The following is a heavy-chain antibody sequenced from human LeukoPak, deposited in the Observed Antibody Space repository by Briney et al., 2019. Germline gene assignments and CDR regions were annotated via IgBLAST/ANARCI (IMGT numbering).Heavy chain of an antibody. V-gene: IGHV3-23*01. Sequence: GGSLRLSCAASGFTFSSYAMNWVRQAPGKGLEWVSIISGSGGSTYYADSMKGRFTISRDNSKNPLYLQMNSLRAEDTAVYYCAQVLGQWLLHGALDYWGQGTLVTVSS. J-gene: IGHJ4*02. D-gene: IGHD6-19*01. CDR3: AQVLGQWLLHGALDY. CDR1: GFTFSSYA. CDR2: ISGSGGST.